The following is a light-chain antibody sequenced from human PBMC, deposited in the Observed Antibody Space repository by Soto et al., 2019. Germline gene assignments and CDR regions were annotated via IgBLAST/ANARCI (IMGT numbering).Light chain of an antibody. CDR1: SSDVGGYNY. J-gene: IGLJ2*01. CDR3: VAWDDSLNGYVV. V-gene: IGLV2-14*01. Sequence: QSVLTQPASVSGSPGQSITISCTGTSSDVGGYNYVSWYQQHPGKAPKLMIYDVSNRPSGVSNRFSGSKSGNTASLAISGLQSEDEADYYCVAWDDSLNGYVVFGGGTKVTVL. CDR2: DVS.